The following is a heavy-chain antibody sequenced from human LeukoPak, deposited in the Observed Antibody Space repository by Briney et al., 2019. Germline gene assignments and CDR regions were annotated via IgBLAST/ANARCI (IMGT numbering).Heavy chain of an antibody. V-gene: IGHV3-33*01. CDR2: IWYDGSNK. D-gene: IGHD3-16*01. CDR1: GFTFSSYG. CDR3: AGGGTSLHY. Sequence: PGGSLRLSCAASGFTFSSYGMHWVRQAPGKGLEWVAAIWYDGSNKYYADSVKGRFTISRDNSKNTLYLQMNSLRAEDTAVYYCAGGGTSLHYWGQGTLGTVSS. J-gene: IGHJ4*02.